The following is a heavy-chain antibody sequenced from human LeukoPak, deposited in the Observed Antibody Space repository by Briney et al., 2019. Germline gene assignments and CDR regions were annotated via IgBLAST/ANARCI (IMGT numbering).Heavy chain of an antibody. V-gene: IGHV3-21*01. CDR3: ARDSYSNYGGWFDP. D-gene: IGHD4-11*01. J-gene: IGHJ5*02. Sequence: GGSLRLSCAASGFTFSSYSMNWVRQAPGKGLEWVSSISSSSSYIYYADSVKGRFTISRDNAKNSLYLQMNSLRAEDTAVYYCARDSYSNYGGWFDPWGQGTLVTVSS. CDR1: GFTFSSYS. CDR2: ISSSSSYI.